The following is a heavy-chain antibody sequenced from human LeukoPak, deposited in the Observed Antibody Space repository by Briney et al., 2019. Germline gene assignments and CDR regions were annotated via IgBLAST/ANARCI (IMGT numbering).Heavy chain of an antibody. J-gene: IGHJ4*02. V-gene: IGHV3-74*01. D-gene: IGHD7-27*01. CDR3: ARNNWGIDD. CDR2: INNDGSDT. Sequence: GGSLRLSCAASGFKFSNHWMHWVRQSPGKGLVWVPRINNDGSDTSHADSVEGRFTISRDNAENTLYLQMNSLRVEDTAMYFCARNNWGIDDWGQGTLVTVSS. CDR1: GFKFSNHW.